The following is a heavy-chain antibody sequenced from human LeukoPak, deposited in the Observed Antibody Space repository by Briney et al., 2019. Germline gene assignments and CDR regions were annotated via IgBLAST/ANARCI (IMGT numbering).Heavy chain of an antibody. D-gene: IGHD5-24*01. CDR3: ARDRERGFDY. CDR2: IGTENAYT. J-gene: IGHJ4*02. V-gene: IGHV1-18*01. Sequence: EASVKVSCKASGYTFNTYGISWVRQASGQGLEWMGWIGTENAYTIYAEKFQGRVTLTTDTSTTTVHMELRSLRSDDTAVYYCARDRERGFDYWGQGSLVTVSS. CDR1: GYTFNTYG.